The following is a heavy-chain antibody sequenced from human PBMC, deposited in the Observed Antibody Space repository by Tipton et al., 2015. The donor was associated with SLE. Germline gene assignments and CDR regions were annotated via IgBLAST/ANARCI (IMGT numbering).Heavy chain of an antibody. CDR2: IFTNGFT. CDR1: GGPISSDSYY. CDR3: AREKLRYHFDD. J-gene: IGHJ4*02. V-gene: IGHV4-61*02. D-gene: IGHD3-9*01. Sequence: LRLSCTVSGGPISSDSYYWSWIRQPAGKGLEWIGRIFTNGFTHYNPSLKSRVSISVDTSKNQFSLKLTSVTAADTAVYYCAREKLRYHFDDWGQGTLVTVSS.